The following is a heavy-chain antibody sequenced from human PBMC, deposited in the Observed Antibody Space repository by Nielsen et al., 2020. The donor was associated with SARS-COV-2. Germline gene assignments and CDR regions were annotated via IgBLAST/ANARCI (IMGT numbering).Heavy chain of an antibody. V-gene: IGHV3-9*01. CDR3: AKGPDGMDV. CDR2: TNWNGGTT. Sequence: SLKISCVGSGFAFDEYAMHWVRQLPWKGLEWVSGTNWNGGTTGYGDSVKGRFTISRDNAKNSLYLQMNSLRAEDTALYYCAKGPDGMDVWGQGTTVTVSS. CDR1: GFAFDEYA. J-gene: IGHJ6*02.